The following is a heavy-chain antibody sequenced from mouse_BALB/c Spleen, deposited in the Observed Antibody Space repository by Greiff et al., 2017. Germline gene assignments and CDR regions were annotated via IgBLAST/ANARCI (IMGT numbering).Heavy chain of an antibody. CDR1: GYSFTSYW. Sequence: VQLQQSGPQLVRPGASVKISCKASGYSFTSYWMHWVKQRPGQGLEWIGMIDPSDSETRLNQKFKDKATLTVDKSSSTAYMQLSSPTSEDSAVYYCARIYYYGSSPHFDYWGQGTTLTVSS. CDR2: IDPSDSET. D-gene: IGHD1-1*01. V-gene: IGHV1S127*01. CDR3: ARIYYYGSSPHFDY. J-gene: IGHJ2*01.